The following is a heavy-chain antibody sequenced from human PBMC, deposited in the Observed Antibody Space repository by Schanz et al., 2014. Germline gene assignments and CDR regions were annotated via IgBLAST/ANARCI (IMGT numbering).Heavy chain of an antibody. J-gene: IGHJ4*02. Sequence: QVQLVQSGAEVKKPGSSVKVSCKASGGTFSSYTISWVRQAPGQGLEWMGRIIPILGIANYAQKLQGRVTITTDTSTSTAYMELRSLRSDDTAVYYCARGGYSSGWYDRDIAHFDSWGQGPLVTVSS. D-gene: IGHD6-19*01. V-gene: IGHV1-69*09. CDR3: ARGGYSSGWYDRDIAHFDS. CDR1: GGTFSSYT. CDR2: IIPILGIA.